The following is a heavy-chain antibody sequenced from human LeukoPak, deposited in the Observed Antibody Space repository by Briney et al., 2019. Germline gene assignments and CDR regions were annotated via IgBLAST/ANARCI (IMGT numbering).Heavy chain of an antibody. J-gene: IGHJ6*03. D-gene: IGHD6-19*01. Sequence: AASVKVSCKASGYTFTSYGISWVRQAPGQGLEWMGWISAYNGNTNYAQKFQGRVTITADKSTSTAYMELGSLRSEDTSVYYCARATSPYTSGSYPYMDVWGQGTTVTVSS. CDR2: ISAYNGNT. CDR1: GYTFTSYG. V-gene: IGHV1-18*01. CDR3: ARATSPYTSGSYPYMDV.